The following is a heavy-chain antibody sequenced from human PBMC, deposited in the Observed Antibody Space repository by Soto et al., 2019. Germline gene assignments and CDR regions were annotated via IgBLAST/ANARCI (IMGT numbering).Heavy chain of an antibody. J-gene: IGHJ6*02. D-gene: IGHD3-16*01. CDR3: AKERYGQLYLEDYGMDV. V-gene: IGHV3-30*18. CDR2: ISYDGSNK. Sequence: QVQLVESGGGVVQPGTSLRLSCVASGFTFSSYGIHWVRQAPGRGLEWVAVISYDGSNKYYADSVKGRFTISRDNFKKTLYLQMNSLRAEDTAVYYCAKERYGQLYLEDYGMDVWGQGTTVTVSS. CDR1: GFTFSSYG.